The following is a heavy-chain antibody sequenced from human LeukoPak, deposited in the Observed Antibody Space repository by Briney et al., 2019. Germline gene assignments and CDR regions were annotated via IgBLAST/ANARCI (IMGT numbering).Heavy chain of an antibody. CDR1: GGTFSSYA. V-gene: IGHV1-69*04. CDR3: ARTSNSLPTVYYFDY. D-gene: IGHD4-23*01. J-gene: IGHJ4*02. CDR2: IIPILGIA. Sequence: AASVKVSCKASGGTFSSYAISWVRQAPGQGLEWMGRIIPILGIANYAQKFQGRVTITADESTSTAYMELSSLRSEDTAVYYCARTSNSLPTVYYFDYWGQGTLVTVSS.